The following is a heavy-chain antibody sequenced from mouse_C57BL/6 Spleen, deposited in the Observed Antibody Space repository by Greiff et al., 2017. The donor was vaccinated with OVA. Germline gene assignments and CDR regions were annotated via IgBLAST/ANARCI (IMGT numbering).Heavy chain of an antibody. CDR3: AMGDYVPRFAY. J-gene: IGHJ3*01. V-gene: IGHV1-74*01. Sequence: VQLQQSGAELVKPGASVKVSCKASGYTFTSYWMHWVKQRPGQGLEWIGRIHPSDSDTNYNQKFKGKATLTVDKSSSTAYMQLSSLTSEDSAVYYCAMGDYVPRFAYWGQGTLVTVSA. D-gene: IGHD2-4*01. CDR2: IHPSDSDT. CDR1: GYTFTSYW.